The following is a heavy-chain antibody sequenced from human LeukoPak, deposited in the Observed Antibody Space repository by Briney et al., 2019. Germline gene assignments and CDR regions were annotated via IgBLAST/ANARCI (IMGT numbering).Heavy chain of an antibody. CDR2: MFYTGST. J-gene: IGHJ6*02. CDR1: GGSISSDY. Sequence: SETVSLTCSVSGGSISSDYWAWIRQPPGKGLDWIGYMFYTGSTNYNPSLKSRVTISLATSKNQFSLKLSSVTAADTAVYYCARVSVVYGMDVWGRRTTVTVSS. CDR3: ARVSVVYGMDV. V-gene: IGHV4-59*01.